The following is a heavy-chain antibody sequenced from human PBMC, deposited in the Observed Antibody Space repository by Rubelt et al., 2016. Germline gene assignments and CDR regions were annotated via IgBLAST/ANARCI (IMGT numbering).Heavy chain of an antibody. CDR3: ARGRMPDGWYPYCFDY. CDR2: INHSGKT. D-gene: IGHD6-19*01. CDR1: GGSFSGYY. J-gene: IGHJ4*02. V-gene: IGHV4-34*01. Sequence: QVQLQQWGAGLLKPSETLSLTCAVYGGSFSGYYWSWIRQPPGKGLEWIGEINHSGKTNYNPSLKSRVTVSVDTSKNQFSLHPTSVTAADTAVYYCARGRMPDGWYPYCFDYWGQGILVTVSS.